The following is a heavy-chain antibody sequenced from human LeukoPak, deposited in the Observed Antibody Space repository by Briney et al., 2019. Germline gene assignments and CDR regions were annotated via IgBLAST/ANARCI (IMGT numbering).Heavy chain of an antibody. Sequence: ATVKVSCKASGYTFTGYYMHWVRQPPGQGLEWMGWINPNSGGTNHAQKFQGRVTMTRDTSISTAYMELSRLRSDDTAVYYCARDSGTTVVTAGDYWGQGTLVTVSS. D-gene: IGHD4-23*01. V-gene: IGHV1-2*02. CDR2: INPNSGGT. CDR3: ARDSGTTVVTAGDY. J-gene: IGHJ4*02. CDR1: GYTFTGYY.